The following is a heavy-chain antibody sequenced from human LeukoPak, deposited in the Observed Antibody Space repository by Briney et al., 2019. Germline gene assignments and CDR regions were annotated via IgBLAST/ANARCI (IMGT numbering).Heavy chain of an antibody. J-gene: IGHJ4*02. V-gene: IGHV4-59*10. CDR3: ATSGSYRGVDY. CDR2: IYTSGST. D-gene: IGHD1-26*01. Sequence: SETLSLTCAVYGGSFSGYYWSWVRQPPEKGLEWIGRIYTSGSTNYNPSLKSRVTMSVDTSKNQFSLKLSSVTAADTAVYYCATSGSYRGVDYWGQGTLVTVSS. CDR1: GGSFSGYY.